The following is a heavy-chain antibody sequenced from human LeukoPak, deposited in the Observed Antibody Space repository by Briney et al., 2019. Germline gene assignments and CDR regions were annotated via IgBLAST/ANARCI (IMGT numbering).Heavy chain of an antibody. CDR2: IYSGGST. V-gene: IGHV3-53*01. CDR3: AKFEAGSDAFDI. D-gene: IGHD6-19*01. CDR1: GFTVSSNY. Sequence: GGSLRLSCAASGFTVSSNYMSWVRQAPGKGLEWVSVIYSGGSTYYADSVKGRFTISRDNSKNTLYLQMNSLRAEDTAIYYCAKFEAGSDAFDIWGQGTMVTVSS. J-gene: IGHJ3*02.